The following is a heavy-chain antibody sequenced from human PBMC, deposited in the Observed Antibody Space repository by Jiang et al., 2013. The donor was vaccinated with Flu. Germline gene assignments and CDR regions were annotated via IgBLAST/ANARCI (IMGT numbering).Heavy chain of an antibody. CDR3: ARVSGDYGGKHAFDI. Sequence: GAEVKKPGASVKVSCKASGYTFTSYYMHWVRQAPGQGLEWMGIINPSGGSTSYAQKFQGRVTMTRDTSTSTVYMELSSLRSEDTAVYYCARVSGDYGGKHAFDIWGQGTMVTVSS. CDR1: GYTFTSYY. CDR2: INPSGGST. D-gene: IGHD4-23*01. J-gene: IGHJ3*02. V-gene: IGHV1-46*01.